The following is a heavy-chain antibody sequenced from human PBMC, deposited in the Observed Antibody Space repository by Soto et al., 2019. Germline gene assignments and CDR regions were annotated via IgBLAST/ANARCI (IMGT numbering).Heavy chain of an antibody. CDR2: ISSSSSYI. CDR3: ARERIRNWFDP. CDR1: GFTLSSYS. V-gene: IGHV3-21*01. J-gene: IGHJ5*02. Sequence: GGSLRLSCAASGFTLSSYSMTWVRQAPGKGLEWVSSISSSSSYIYYADSVKGRFTISRDNAKNSLYLQMNSLRAEDTAVYYCARERIRNWFDPWGQGTLVTVS.